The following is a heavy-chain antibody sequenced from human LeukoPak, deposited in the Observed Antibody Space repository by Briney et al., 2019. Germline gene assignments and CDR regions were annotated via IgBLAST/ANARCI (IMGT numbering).Heavy chain of an antibody. CDR2: IYYSGSS. J-gene: IGHJ6*02. V-gene: IGHV4-59*11. D-gene: IGHD6-19*01. CDR1: GGSISSHC. CDR3: AREIPGGSGRYGTPIYYGMDV. Sequence: PSETLSLTCTVSGGSISSHCWNWIRQPPGKGLEWIGYIYYSGSSYYNPSLKSRVTISLDTSKNQFSLNLSSVTAADTALYYCAREIPGGSGRYGTPIYYGMDVWGQGTTVTVSS.